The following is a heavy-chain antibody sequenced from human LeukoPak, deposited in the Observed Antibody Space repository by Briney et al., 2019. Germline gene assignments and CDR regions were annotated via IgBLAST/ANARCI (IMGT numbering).Heavy chain of an antibody. CDR3: AKDSPHLNIVVVPATDY. J-gene: IGHJ4*02. Sequence: GGSLRLSCTASGFTFSNYAFSWVRQSPGKGLEWVSGISGRGSSTDYADSVKGRFTISRDNSKNTLDLQMNSLRAEDTAVYYCAKDSPHLNIVVVPATDYWGQGTLVTVSS. D-gene: IGHD2-2*01. CDR2: ISGRGSST. CDR1: GFTFSNYA. V-gene: IGHV3-23*01.